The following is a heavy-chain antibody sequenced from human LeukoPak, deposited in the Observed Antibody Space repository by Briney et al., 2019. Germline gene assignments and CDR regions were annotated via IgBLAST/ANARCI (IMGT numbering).Heavy chain of an antibody. CDR2: IYPGDSDI. J-gene: IGHJ4*02. CDR3: ARHRGSYSYDY. Sequence: GESLKISCKSSGYSFTSYWIGWVRQMPGKGLDWMGIIYPGDSDIRYSPSFRGQVTISTDKSTSTAYLQWSSLKASDTAMYYCARHRGSYSYDYWGQGTLVTVSS. CDR1: GYSFTSYW. D-gene: IGHD1-26*01. V-gene: IGHV5-51*01.